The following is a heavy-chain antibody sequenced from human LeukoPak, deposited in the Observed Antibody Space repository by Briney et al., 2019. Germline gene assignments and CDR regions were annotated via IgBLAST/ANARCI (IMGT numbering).Heavy chain of an antibody. V-gene: IGHV3-30*18. J-gene: IGHJ4*02. CDR3: AKDSKGDYDYVWGSYRFLDY. CDR1: GFTFSSYG. Sequence: PGGSLRLSCAASGFTFSSYGMHWVRQAPGKGLEWVAVISYDGSNKYYADSVKGRFTISRDNSKNTLYLQMNSLRAEDAAVYYCAKDSKGDYDYVWGSYRFLDYWGQGTLVTVSS. CDR2: ISYDGSNK. D-gene: IGHD3-16*02.